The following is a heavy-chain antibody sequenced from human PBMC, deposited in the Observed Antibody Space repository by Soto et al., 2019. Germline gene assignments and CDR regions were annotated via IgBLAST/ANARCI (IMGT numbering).Heavy chain of an antibody. CDR3: ARERLPPGRPYNGGAFDI. Sequence: QLQLQESGSGLVKPSQTLALTCAVSGGSISSGGYSWSWIRQPPGMGLEWIGYIYHSGSTYYNPSLKSRVTISVDRSKNQFSLKLSSVTAADTAVYYCARERLPPGRPYNGGAFDIWGQGTMVTVSS. D-gene: IGHD6-25*01. CDR2: IYHSGST. CDR1: GGSISSGGYS. V-gene: IGHV4-30-2*01. J-gene: IGHJ3*02.